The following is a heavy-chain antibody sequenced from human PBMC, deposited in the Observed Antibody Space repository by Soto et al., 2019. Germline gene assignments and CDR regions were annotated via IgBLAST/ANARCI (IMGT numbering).Heavy chain of an antibody. V-gene: IGHV3-74*01. CDR1: GFTFSSYW. CDR3: AREGFWSGPLGDYYYYMDV. D-gene: IGHD3-3*01. J-gene: IGHJ6*03. Sequence: GESLKISCAASGFTFSSYWMHWVRQAPGKGLVWVSRINSDGSSTSYADSVKGRFTISRDNAKNTLYLQMNSLRAEDTAVYYCAREGFWSGPLGDYYYYMDVWGKGTTVTVSS. CDR2: INSDGSST.